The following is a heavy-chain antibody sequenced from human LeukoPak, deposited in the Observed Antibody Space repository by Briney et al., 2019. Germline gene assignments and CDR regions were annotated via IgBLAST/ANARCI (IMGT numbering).Heavy chain of an antibody. CDR2: ISDIGSI. Sequence: PSETLSLTCSVSGASISSYYWSWIRQPPGEGLEWIAYISDIGSINYNPSLKSRVTISLDTSKNQFSLKLSSVTAADTAVYYCAGHHPRNTVDFWGQGTLVTVSS. D-gene: IGHD2-8*02. CDR3: AGHHPRNTVDF. V-gene: IGHV4-59*08. J-gene: IGHJ4*02. CDR1: GASISSYY.